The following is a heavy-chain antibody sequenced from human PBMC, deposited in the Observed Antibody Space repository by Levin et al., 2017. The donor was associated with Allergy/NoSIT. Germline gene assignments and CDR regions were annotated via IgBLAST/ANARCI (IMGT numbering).Heavy chain of an antibody. V-gene: IGHV3-23*01. CDR3: AKKQGGTSGFSFDV. CDR1: GFTLTEYA. J-gene: IGHJ3*01. D-gene: IGHD1-1*01. Sequence: PSETLSLTCDASGFTLTEYAMSWVRQAPGKGLEWVSVITGGGFNTYYGDSVKGRFTVSRDNSKNTLYLELNSLRAEDTAVYYCAKKQGGTSGFSFDVWGQGTMVTVSS. CDR2: ITGGGFNT.